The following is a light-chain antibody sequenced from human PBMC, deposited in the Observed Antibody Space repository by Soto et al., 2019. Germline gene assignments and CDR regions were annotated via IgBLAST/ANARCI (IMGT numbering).Light chain of an antibody. Sequence: AIQMTQSPSSLSASVGDRVTITCRASQGIRSELGWYQQKPGKAPNLLIYTASTLQSGVPSRFSGSGSGTDFTLTISSLQPEDFATYYCIQDYSYPLTFGGGTKVESK. V-gene: IGKV1-6*01. CDR2: TAS. CDR1: QGIRSE. CDR3: IQDYSYPLT. J-gene: IGKJ4*01.